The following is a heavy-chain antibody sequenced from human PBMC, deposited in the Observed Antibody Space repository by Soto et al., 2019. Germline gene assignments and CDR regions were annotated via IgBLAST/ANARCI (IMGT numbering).Heavy chain of an antibody. CDR1: GGSISSSNW. Sequence: QVQLQESGPGLVKPSGTLSLTCAVSGGSISSSNWWSWVRQPPGKGLEWIGEIYHSGNTNSNPSLTSRVTMAVDKSRNQFSLKLSSVTAADTAVYYCARRWGEGRVDYWGQGTLVTVSS. J-gene: IGHJ4*02. V-gene: IGHV4-4*02. CDR2: IYHSGNT. D-gene: IGHD3-10*01. CDR3: ARRWGEGRVDY.